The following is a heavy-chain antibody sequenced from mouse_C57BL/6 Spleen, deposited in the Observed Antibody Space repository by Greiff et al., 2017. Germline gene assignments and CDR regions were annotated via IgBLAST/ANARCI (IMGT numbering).Heavy chain of an antibody. CDR3: ARNYGSSRSDWYFDV. V-gene: IGHV1-39*01. CDR2: INPNYGTT. Sequence: VQLKESGPELVKPGASVKISCKASGYSFTDYNMNWVKQSNGKSLEWIGVINPNYGTTSYNQKFKGKATLTVDQSSSTAYMQLNSLTSEDAAVYYCARNYGSSRSDWYFDVWGTGTTVTVSS. CDR1: GYSFTDYN. J-gene: IGHJ1*03. D-gene: IGHD1-1*01.